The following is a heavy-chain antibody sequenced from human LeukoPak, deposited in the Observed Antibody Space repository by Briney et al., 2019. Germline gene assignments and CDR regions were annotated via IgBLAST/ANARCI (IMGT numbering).Heavy chain of an antibody. V-gene: IGHV3-7*03. CDR1: GFTFNSYW. J-gene: IGHJ4*02. CDR3: ARLGPASSGWPESFDY. Sequence: GGSLRLSCAASGFTFNSYWMNWVRQAPGKGLEWVANIKRDGSEKYYEDSVKGRFTISRDNAKNSLDLQMNSLRVEDTAVYYCARLGPASSGWPESFDYWGQGTLVTVSS. D-gene: IGHD6-19*01. CDR2: IKRDGSEK.